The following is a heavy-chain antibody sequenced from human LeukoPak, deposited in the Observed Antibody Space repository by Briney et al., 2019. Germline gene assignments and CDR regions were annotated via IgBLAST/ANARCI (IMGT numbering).Heavy chain of an antibody. J-gene: IGHJ5*02. CDR1: GGSISSSSYY. D-gene: IGHD1-14*01. CDR2: IYYSGST. Sequence: SETLSLTCTVSGGSISSSSYYWGWIRQPPGKGLDWIGSIYYSGSTYYNPSLKSRVTISVDTSKNQFSLKLSSVTAADTAVYYCARENNHLTWFDPWGQGTLVTVSS. CDR3: ARENNHLTWFDP. V-gene: IGHV4-39*07.